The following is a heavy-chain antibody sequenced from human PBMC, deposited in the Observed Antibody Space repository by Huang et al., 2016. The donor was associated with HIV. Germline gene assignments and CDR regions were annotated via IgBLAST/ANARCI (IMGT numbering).Heavy chain of an antibody. J-gene: IGHJ4*02. CDR1: GGTFISYA. CDR3: AREAAGGGSDYISRFDY. CDR2: ILPIFRTA. V-gene: IGHV1-69*01. D-gene: IGHD5-12*01. Sequence: QVHLVQSGAEVKKPGSSVKMSCRASGGTFISYAITWVRRAPGQGLEWVGQILPIFRTANYAQKFQGRVTITAVESTNTVFMEIRSLRSADTAVYYCAREAAGGGSDYISRFDYWGQGSPVTVSS.